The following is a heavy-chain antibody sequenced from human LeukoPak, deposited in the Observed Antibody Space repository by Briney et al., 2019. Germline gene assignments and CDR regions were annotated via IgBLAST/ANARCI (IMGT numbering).Heavy chain of an antibody. D-gene: IGHD6-13*01. CDR1: GFTFSSYA. CDR2: ISGRGDST. Sequence: GGSLRLSCAASGFTFSSYAMSWVRQAPGKGLEWVSTISGRGDSTYYADSVKGRFTISRDNSKNTLYLQMNSLRLEDTAGYYCAKGAGYSSNWNFDYWGQGTLVTVSS. CDR3: AKGAGYSSNWNFDY. V-gene: IGHV3-23*01. J-gene: IGHJ4*02.